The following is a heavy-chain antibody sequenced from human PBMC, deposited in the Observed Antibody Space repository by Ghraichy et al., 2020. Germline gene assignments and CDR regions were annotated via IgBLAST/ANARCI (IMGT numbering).Heavy chain of an antibody. CDR1: GGSFSGYY. D-gene: IGHD3-10*01. Sequence: SETLSLTCAVYGGSFSGYYWSWIRQPPGKGLEWIGEINHSGSTNYNPSLKSRVTISVDTSKNQFSLKLSSVTAADTAVYYCARAFFFHYYGSGSNLPNRKEFDYWGQGTLVTVSS. CDR2: INHSGST. V-gene: IGHV4-34*01. J-gene: IGHJ4*02. CDR3: ARAFFFHYYGSGSNLPNRKEFDY.